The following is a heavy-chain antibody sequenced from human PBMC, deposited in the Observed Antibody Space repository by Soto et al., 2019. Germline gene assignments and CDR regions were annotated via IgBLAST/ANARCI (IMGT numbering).Heavy chain of an antibody. CDR3: ARGPVDIVATPLS. D-gene: IGHD5-12*01. CDR2: ISYDGSNK. J-gene: IGHJ5*02. Sequence: SLRLSCAASGFTFSSYAMHWVRQAPGKGLEWVAVISYDGSNKYYADSVKGRFTISRDNSKNTLYLQMNSLRAEDTAVYYCARGPVDIVATPLSWGQGTLVTVSS. V-gene: IGHV3-30-3*01. CDR1: GFTFSSYA.